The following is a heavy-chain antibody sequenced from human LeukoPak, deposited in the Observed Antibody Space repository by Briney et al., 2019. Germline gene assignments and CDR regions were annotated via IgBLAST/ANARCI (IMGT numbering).Heavy chain of an antibody. D-gene: IGHD4-23*01. CDR3: ARYTDYGDNSRWFDP. CDR1: GGSISSNY. J-gene: IGHJ5*02. CDR2: IYYSGST. V-gene: IGHV4-59*08. Sequence: SETLSLTCTVSGGSISSNYWSWFRQPPAKGLEWIGYIYYSGSTNYNPSLKSRVTISVDTSKTQFSLKLSSVTAADTAVYYCARYTDYGDNSRWFDPWGQGTLVTVSS.